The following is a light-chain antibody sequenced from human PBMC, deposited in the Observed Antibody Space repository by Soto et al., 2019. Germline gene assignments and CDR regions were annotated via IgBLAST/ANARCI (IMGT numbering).Light chain of an antibody. J-gene: IGLJ1*01. Sequence: QSALTQPASVSGSPGQSITISCTGTSSNVGAYNYDSWYQQYPGEAPKVIIYDVSHLPTGVSNRFIGSKSGNTASLTISGLQTKDEAHYYCSSYTSAPPYVFGPGTKVTVL. CDR3: SSYTSAPPYV. CDR2: DVS. CDR1: SSNVGAYNY. V-gene: IGLV2-14*01.